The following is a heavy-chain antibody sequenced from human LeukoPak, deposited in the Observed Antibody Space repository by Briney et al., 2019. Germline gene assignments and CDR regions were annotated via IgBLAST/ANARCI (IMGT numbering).Heavy chain of an antibody. J-gene: IGHJ4*02. D-gene: IGHD3-16*01. V-gene: IGHV3-23*01. CDR2: ISGSGGNT. CDR1: GFTFSSYG. CDR3: ARHAWGWRYVFAY. Sequence: PGGSLRLSCAASGFTFSSYGMSWVRQAPGKGLEWVSGISGSGGNTYYADSVKGRFTISRDNSNNTLYLQMNSLRAEDTAVYYCARHAWGWRYVFAYWVRGNLVTVSS.